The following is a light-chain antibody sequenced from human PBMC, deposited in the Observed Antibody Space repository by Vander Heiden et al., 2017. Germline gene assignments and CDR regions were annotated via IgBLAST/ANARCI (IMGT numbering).Light chain of an antibody. J-gene: IGLJ2*01. Sequence: QTVVTQEPSYSVCPGGTVTLTCVLTSGSVSASNYPSWYQQTPGQAPRTLIYSTDTRSSGVPDRFSCSRLGNKAALTITGAQADDESVYYCVLYMGSGISVFGGGTVLTVL. V-gene: IGLV8-61*01. CDR3: VLYMGSGISV. CDR1: SGSVSASNY. CDR2: STD.